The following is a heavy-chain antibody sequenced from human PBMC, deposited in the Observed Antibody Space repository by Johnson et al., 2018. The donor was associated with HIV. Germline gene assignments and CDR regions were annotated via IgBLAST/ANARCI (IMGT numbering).Heavy chain of an antibody. J-gene: IGHJ3*02. CDR1: GFTFSSYA. V-gene: IGHV3-30*04. CDR2: ISYDGSNK. Sequence: QVQLVESGGGVVQPGRSLRLSCAASGFTFSSYAMHWVRQAPGKGLEWVAVISYDGSNKYYADSVEGRFTISRDNSKNTLYLQMNSLRAEDTAVYYCARGRGYSSSNDAFDIWGQGTMVTVSS. CDR3: ARGRGYSSSNDAFDI. D-gene: IGHD6-13*01.